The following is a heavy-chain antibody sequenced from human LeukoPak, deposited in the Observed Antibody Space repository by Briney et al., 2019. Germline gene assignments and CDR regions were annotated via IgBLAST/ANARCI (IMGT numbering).Heavy chain of an antibody. CDR3: AKDSQRITMIVVVTPIDY. CDR1: GFTFNRYW. CDR2: INSDGSGT. J-gene: IGHJ4*02. Sequence: GGSLRLSCAASGFTFNRYWMHWVRQAPGKGLVWVSRINSDGSGTSYADSVKGRFTISRDNAKNTLYLQMNSLRAEDTAVYYCAKDSQRITMIVVVTPIDYWGQGTLVTVAS. V-gene: IGHV3-74*01. D-gene: IGHD3-22*01.